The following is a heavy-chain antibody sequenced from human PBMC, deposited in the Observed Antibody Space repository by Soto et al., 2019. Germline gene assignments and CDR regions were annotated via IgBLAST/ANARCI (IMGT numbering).Heavy chain of an antibody. CDR2: IYPRDSDT. Sequence: GESLKISCKASGFSFTSYWIGWVRQVPGKGLECMGIIYPRDSDTRYNTTFKGQVTISVDESINTAYLQWSSLKTSDTAMYYCARTGVADDFEIWGQGTMVTVSS. V-gene: IGHV5-51*01. CDR3: ARTGVADDFEI. CDR1: GFSFTSYW. J-gene: IGHJ3*02. D-gene: IGHD3-10*01.